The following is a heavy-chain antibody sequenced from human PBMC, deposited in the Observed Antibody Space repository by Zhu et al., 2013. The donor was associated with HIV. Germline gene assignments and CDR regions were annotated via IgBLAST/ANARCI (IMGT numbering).Heavy chain of an antibody. CDR1: GYTFTSYD. J-gene: IGHJ4*02. CDR3: ARGALADNLMIGYTIDY. Sequence: QVQLVQSGAEVKKPGASVRVSCKASGYTFTSYDINWVRQGTGQGLEWVGWMNPDSGNTGYARKFQDRVTMNRDTSISTVYLDLSSLRSEDTAVYYCARGALADNLMIGYTIDYWGREPWSPSPQ. CDR2: MNPDSGNT. V-gene: IGHV1-8*01. D-gene: IGHD3-9*01.